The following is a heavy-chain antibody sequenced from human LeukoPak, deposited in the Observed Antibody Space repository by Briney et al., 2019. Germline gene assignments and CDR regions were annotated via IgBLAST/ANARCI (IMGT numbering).Heavy chain of an antibody. J-gene: IGHJ6*03. D-gene: IGHD6-19*01. CDR1: GFTFGDYA. Sequence: PGGSLRLSCTASGFTFGDYAMTWVRQAPGKGLEWVGFIRSKIYGGTPEYAASVKGRFTISRDDSKSIAYLQMNSLKTEDTAVYYCTRGAGGSSSGWYHYYYYYMDVWGKGTTVTVSS. CDR2: IRSKIYGGTP. V-gene: IGHV3-49*04. CDR3: TRGAGGSSSGWYHYYYYYMDV.